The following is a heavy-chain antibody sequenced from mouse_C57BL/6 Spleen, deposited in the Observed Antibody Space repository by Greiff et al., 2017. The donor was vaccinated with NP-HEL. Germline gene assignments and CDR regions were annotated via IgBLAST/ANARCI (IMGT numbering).Heavy chain of an antibody. Sequence: EVKLEESGGGLVKPGGSLKLSCAASGFTFSSYAMSWVRQTPEKRLEWVATISDGGSYTYYPDNVKGRFTISRDNAKNNLYLQMSHLKSEDTAMYYCARDEDYGLDYWGQGTTLTVSS. V-gene: IGHV5-4*01. CDR1: GFTFSSYA. J-gene: IGHJ2*01. CDR3: ARDEDYGLDY. D-gene: IGHD1-1*02. CDR2: ISDGGSYT.